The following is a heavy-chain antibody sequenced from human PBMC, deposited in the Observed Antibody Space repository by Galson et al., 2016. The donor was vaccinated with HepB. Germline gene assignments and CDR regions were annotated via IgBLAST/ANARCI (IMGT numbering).Heavy chain of an antibody. J-gene: IGHJ2*01. V-gene: IGHV5-51*01. CDR2: ICPGDSDT. CDR1: GYSFTSYW. CDR3: AGLKQNFMTPYDWYFAL. D-gene: IGHD1-7*01. Sequence: QSGAEVKKPGESLKISCKGSGYSFTSYWIGWVRQMPGKGLEWMGIICPGDSDTRYSPSFQGQVTISADNSISTAYLRWSTLRASDTAMGYCAGLKQNFMTPYDWYFALWGRGSLVTVSS.